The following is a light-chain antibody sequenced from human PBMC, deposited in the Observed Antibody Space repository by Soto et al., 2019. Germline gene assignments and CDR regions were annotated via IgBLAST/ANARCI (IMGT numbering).Light chain of an antibody. V-gene: IGKV3-20*01. CDR2: SAS. J-gene: IGKJ1*01. CDR1: QSVSSSH. Sequence: EIVLTQSPGTLSLSAGERATLSCRASQSVSSSHLAWYQQKPGQPPRLLIYSASSRATGIPDRFSGSGSATDFTLTISRLEPEDFAVYYCHQYGRPVQTFGQGTKVEIK. CDR3: HQYGRPVQT.